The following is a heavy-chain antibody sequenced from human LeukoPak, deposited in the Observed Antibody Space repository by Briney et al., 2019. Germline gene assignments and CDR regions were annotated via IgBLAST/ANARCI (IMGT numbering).Heavy chain of an antibody. D-gene: IGHD2-2*01. J-gene: IGHJ4*02. CDR3: ASGCSSTSCYEYYFDY. Sequence: GASVKVSCKASGYTFTGYYMHWVRQAPGQGLEWLGWINPNSGGTNYVQKFQGRVTMTRDTSISTAYMELSRLRSDDTAIYYCASGCSSTSCYEYYFDYWGQGAPVTVSS. V-gene: IGHV1-2*02. CDR2: INPNSGGT. CDR1: GYTFTGYY.